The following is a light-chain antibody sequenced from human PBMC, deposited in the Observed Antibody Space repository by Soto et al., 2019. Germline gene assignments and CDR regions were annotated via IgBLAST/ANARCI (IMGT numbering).Light chain of an antibody. CDR2: GNS. Sequence: QSVLTQPPSVSGAPGQRVTISCTGSSSNIGAGYDVHWYQQLPGTAPKLLIYGNSNRPSGVPDRFSGSKSGTSASLAITGLQAEDEADYYCQSYDSSLSVLVVFGGRTKVTVL. J-gene: IGLJ2*01. CDR3: QSYDSSLSVLVV. V-gene: IGLV1-40*01. CDR1: SSNIGAGYD.